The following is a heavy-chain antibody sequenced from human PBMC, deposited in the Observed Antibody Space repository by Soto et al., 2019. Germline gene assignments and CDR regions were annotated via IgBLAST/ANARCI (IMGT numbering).Heavy chain of an antibody. CDR2: IWYDGSNT. CDR1: GFSFSNYG. CDR3: ARDIGDHTSRWTDAFDI. D-gene: IGHD6-13*01. Sequence: PGGSLRLSCAASGFSFSNYGMHWVRQAPGKGLEWVAVIWYDGSNTYFADSVKGRFTISKDNSKNTLFLQMNSLRAEDTAVYYCARDIGDHTSRWTDAFDIRGQGTMVTVSS. V-gene: IGHV3-33*01. J-gene: IGHJ3*02.